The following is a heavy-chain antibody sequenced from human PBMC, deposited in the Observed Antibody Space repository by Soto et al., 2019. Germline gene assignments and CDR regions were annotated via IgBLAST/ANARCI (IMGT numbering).Heavy chain of an antibody. CDR2: IDPSDSYT. Sequence: AESLKISCNGSGYIFTSYWISGGRQMPGKGLGWMWRIDPSDSYTNYSQSFQGHVTISADKSISTAYLQWSSLKASDTAMYYCARHTGTASRGGMDIWGQGTTATVS. V-gene: IGHV5-10-1*01. D-gene: IGHD6-13*01. CDR3: ARHTGTASRGGMDI. CDR1: GYIFTSYW. J-gene: IGHJ6*02.